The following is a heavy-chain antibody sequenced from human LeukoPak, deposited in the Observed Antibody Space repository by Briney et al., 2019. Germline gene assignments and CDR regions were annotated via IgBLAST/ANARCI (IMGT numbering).Heavy chain of an antibody. Sequence: SETLSLACAGSGGSIRSYYWCWIRQPPGKGLEWIGYIYYSGSTNYNPSLKSRVTISVDTSKNQFSLKLSSVTAADTAVYYCARVRGNYFPDYWGQGTLVTVSS. J-gene: IGHJ4*02. V-gene: IGHV4-59*01. CDR3: ARVRGNYFPDY. D-gene: IGHD4-11*01. CDR1: GGSIRSYY. CDR2: IYYSGST.